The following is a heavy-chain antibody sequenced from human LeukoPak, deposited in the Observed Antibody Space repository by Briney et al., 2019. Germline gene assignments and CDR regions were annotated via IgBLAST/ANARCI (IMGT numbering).Heavy chain of an antibody. Sequence: VASVKVSCKASGYTFNSYDINWVRQATGQGLEWMGRMNPNSGNTGSAQKFQDRVTMTRSTFISTAYMELNSLRSEDTAVYYCVISTSPHYFFDHWGQGTLVAVSS. CDR2: MNPNSGNT. CDR1: GYTFNSYD. D-gene: IGHD2-2*01. V-gene: IGHV1-8*01. CDR3: VISTSPHYFFDH. J-gene: IGHJ4*02.